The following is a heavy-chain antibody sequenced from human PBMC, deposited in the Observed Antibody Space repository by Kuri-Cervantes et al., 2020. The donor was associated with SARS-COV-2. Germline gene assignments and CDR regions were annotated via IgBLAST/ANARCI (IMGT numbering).Heavy chain of an antibody. V-gene: IGHV3-30*03. CDR2: ISYDGSNK. D-gene: IGHD3-3*01. Sequence: GESLKISCAASGCTVSSYGMHWVRQAPGKGLEWVAVISYDGSNKNYADSVKGRFTISRDNAKNSLYLQMNSLRAGDTAVYYCARVSRITIFGVANDAFDIWGQGTMVTVSS. J-gene: IGHJ3*02. CDR3: ARVSRITIFGVANDAFDI. CDR1: GCTVSSYG.